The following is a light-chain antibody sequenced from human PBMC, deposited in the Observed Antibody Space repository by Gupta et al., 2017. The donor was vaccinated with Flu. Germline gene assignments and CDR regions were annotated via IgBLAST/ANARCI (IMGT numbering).Light chain of an antibody. CDR1: QSVSSN. J-gene: IGKJ4*01. CDR2: GAS. Sequence: EIVMTQSPATLSGSPGERATLSCRASQSVSSNSAWYQQNPGHAPRLLIYGASTRATVPPAMSSGSSCGTVFTLTSSILHSEHSAVYYCQHCKSSPPLTFGGGTKLEIK. CDR3: QHCKSSPPLT. V-gene: IGKV3-15*01.